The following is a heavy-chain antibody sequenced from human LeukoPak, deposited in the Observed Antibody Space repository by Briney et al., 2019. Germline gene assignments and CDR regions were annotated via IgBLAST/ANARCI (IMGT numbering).Heavy chain of an antibody. CDR3: TTEGFYYNYYMDV. CDR1: GFTFSYAW. Sequence: GGSLRLSCAASGFTFSYAWMSWVRQAPGKGLEWVGRIKSKTDGGTTDYAAPVKGRFTISRDDSKNTLFLQMNSLKTEDTAVYYCTTEGFYYNYYMDVWGKGTTVTVSS. CDR2: IKSKTDGGTT. V-gene: IGHV3-15*01. J-gene: IGHJ6*03.